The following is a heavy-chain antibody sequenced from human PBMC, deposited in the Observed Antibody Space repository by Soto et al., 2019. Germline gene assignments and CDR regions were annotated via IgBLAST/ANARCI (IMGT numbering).Heavy chain of an antibody. Sequence: QVQLQESGPGLVKPSQTLSLTCTVSGGSISSGDYYWSWIRQPPGKGLEWIGYIYYSGSTYYNPSLKSRVTISADTSKNQFSLKLSSVTAADTAVYYCARGPYSYYYDSSGPYYNWFDPWGQGTLVTVSS. CDR2: IYYSGST. J-gene: IGHJ5*02. V-gene: IGHV4-30-4*01. CDR3: ARGPYSYYYDSSGPYYNWFDP. D-gene: IGHD3-22*01. CDR1: GGSISSGDYY.